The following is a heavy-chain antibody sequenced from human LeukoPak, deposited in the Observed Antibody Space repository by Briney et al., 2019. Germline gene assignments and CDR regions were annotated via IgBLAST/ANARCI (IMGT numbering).Heavy chain of an antibody. D-gene: IGHD3-22*01. CDR1: GYTFTGYY. Sequence: VASVKVSCKASGYTFTGYYMHWVRQAPGQGLEWMGWINPNSGGTNYAQKFQGRVTMTRDTSISTAYMELSRLRSDDTAVYYCARGRHYYDISGYLRFDYWGQGTLVTVSS. CDR2: INPNSGGT. CDR3: ARGRHYYDISGYLRFDY. V-gene: IGHV1-2*02. J-gene: IGHJ4*02.